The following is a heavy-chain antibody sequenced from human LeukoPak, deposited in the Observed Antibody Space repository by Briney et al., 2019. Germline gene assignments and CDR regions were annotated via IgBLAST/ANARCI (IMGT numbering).Heavy chain of an antibody. V-gene: IGHV3-9*01. Sequence: GGSLRLSCAASGFTFDDYAMHWVRQAPGKGLEWVSGISWNSGSIGYVDSVKGRFTISRDNAKNSLYLQMNSLRAEDTALYYCAKDLQLGRWLQTGWYFDLWGRGTLVTVSS. CDR1: GFTFDDYA. CDR2: ISWNSGSI. CDR3: AKDLQLGRWLQTGWYFDL. D-gene: IGHD5-24*01. J-gene: IGHJ2*01.